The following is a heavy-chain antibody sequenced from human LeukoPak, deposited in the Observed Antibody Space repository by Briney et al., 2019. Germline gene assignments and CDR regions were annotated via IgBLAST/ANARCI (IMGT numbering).Heavy chain of an antibody. J-gene: IGHJ5*02. CDR3: ARDRQIIAVAGIRWFDP. D-gene: IGHD6-19*01. V-gene: IGHV4-38-2*02. CDR2: IYHSGST. Sequence: PSETLSLTCTVSGYSISSGYYWGWIRQPPGKGLEWIGSIYHSGSTYYNPSLKSRVTISVDTSKNQFSLKLSSVTAADTAVYYCARDRQIIAVAGIRWFDPWGQGTLVTVSS. CDR1: GYSISSGYY.